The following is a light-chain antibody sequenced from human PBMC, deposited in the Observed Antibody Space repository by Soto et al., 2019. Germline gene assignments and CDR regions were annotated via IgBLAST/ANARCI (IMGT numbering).Light chain of an antibody. Sequence: QSALTQPASVSGSPGQSITRSCTGTSSDVGGYNYVSWYQQHPGKAPKLMIYDVSNRPSGVSNRFSGSKSGNTASLTISGLQAEDEADYYCSSYTSSSTLVVFGGATKLTVL. V-gene: IGLV2-14*01. J-gene: IGLJ2*01. CDR1: SSDVGGYNY. CDR3: SSYTSSSTLVV. CDR2: DVS.